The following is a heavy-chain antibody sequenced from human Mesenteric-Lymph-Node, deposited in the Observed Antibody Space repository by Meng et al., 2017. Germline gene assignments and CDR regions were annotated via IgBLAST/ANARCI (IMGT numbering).Heavy chain of an antibody. J-gene: IGHJ6*02. CDR2: INPSGGTT. Sequence: ASVKVSCKASGYTFTGYFIHWVRQAPGQGLEWMGIINPSGGTTIYAQKFQGRVIMTRDTSTSTVYMEVSSLRSEDTAVYYCARDKIVVNGMDVWGQGTMVTVSS. D-gene: IGHD3-22*01. CDR3: ARDKIVVNGMDV. CDR1: GYTFTGYF. V-gene: IGHV1-46*01.